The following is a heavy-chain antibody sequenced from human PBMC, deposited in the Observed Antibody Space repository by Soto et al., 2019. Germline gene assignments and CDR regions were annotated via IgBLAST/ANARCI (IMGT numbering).Heavy chain of an antibody. V-gene: IGHV3-48*02. D-gene: IGHD3-10*01. Sequence: PGGSLRLSCAASGFTFSSYSMNWVRQAPGKGLEWVSYISSSSSTIYYADSVKGRFTISRDNAKNSLYLQMNSLRDEDTAVYYCAIGLPLWFGELPRGSWFDPWGQGALVS. CDR2: ISSSSSTI. CDR3: AIGLPLWFGELPRGSWFDP. J-gene: IGHJ5*02. CDR1: GFTFSSYS.